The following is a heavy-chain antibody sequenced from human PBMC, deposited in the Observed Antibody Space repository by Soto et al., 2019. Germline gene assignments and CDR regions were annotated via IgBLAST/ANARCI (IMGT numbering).Heavy chain of an antibody. V-gene: IGHV4-4*02. J-gene: IGHJ4*02. D-gene: IGHD1-20*01. CDR3: ARDHNGHGGYFDY. Sequence: QVQLQESGPGLVKPSGTLSLTCAVSGDSISSSYWWSWVRQPPGEGLEWIGEIYHSGSTNYNPSLKSRVTISVDKSKNEFSLRLSSVTAADTAVYYCARDHNGHGGYFDYWGQGTLVTVSS. CDR1: GDSISSSYW. CDR2: IYHSGST.